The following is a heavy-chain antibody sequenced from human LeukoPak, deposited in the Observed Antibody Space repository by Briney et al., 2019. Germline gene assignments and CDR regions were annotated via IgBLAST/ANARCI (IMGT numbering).Heavy chain of an antibody. CDR2: INSDGSSR. Sequence: GGSLRLSCAASGFTFSSYWMHWVRQAPGKGLVWVSLINSDGSSRNYAGSVKGRFTISRDNAKNTLYLQMNSLRVEDTAVYYCAREDYSGYDFYDYWGQGFLVTVSS. D-gene: IGHD5-12*01. J-gene: IGHJ4*02. CDR1: GFTFSSYW. CDR3: AREDYSGYDFYDY. V-gene: IGHV3-74*01.